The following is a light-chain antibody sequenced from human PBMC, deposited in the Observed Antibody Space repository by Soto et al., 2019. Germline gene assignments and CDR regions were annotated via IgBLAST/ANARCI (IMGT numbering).Light chain of an antibody. CDR1: SSNIGAGCD. CDR2: GNS. CDR3: QSYDSSLSNSVI. V-gene: IGLV1-40*01. J-gene: IGLJ2*01. Sequence: QSVLTQPPSVSGAPGQRVTISCTGSSSNIGAGCDVHWYRQLPGSAPQLLIHGNSNRPSGVPDRFSGSKSGPSASLAITGLQAEDEADYYCQSYDSSLSNSVIFGGGTKLTVL.